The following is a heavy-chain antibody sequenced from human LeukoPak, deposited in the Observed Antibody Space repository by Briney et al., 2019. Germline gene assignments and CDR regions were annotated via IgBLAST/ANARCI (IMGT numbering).Heavy chain of an antibody. CDR3: ARFGYSSSSWYFQH. Sequence: SETLSLTCTVSGGSISSGDYYWSWIRQPPGKGLEWIGYIYYGGNTYYNPSLKSRVTISVDTSKNQFSLKLCSVTAADTAVYYCARFGYSSSSWYFQHWGQGTLVTVSS. J-gene: IGHJ1*01. CDR2: IYYGGNT. CDR1: GGSISSGDYY. V-gene: IGHV4-30-4*01. D-gene: IGHD6-6*01.